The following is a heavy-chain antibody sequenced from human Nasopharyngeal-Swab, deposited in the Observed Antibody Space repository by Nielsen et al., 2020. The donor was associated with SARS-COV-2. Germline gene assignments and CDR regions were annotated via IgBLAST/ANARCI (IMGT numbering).Heavy chain of an antibody. CDR2: IYYSGST. D-gene: IGHD3-22*01. CDR3: ARTQRYYDSSGYYYYYMDV. CDR1: GGSISRYY. J-gene: IGHJ6*03. Sequence: GSLRLSCTVSGGSISRYYWSWIRQPPGKGLEWIGYIYYSGSTNYNPSLKSRVTISADTSKNQFSLKLSSVTAADTAVYYCARTQRYYDSSGYYYYYMDVWGKGTTVTVSS. V-gene: IGHV4-59*01.